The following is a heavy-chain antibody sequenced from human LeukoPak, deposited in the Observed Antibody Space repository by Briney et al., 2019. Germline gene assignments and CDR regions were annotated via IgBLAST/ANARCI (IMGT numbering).Heavy chain of an antibody. J-gene: IGHJ4*02. CDR3: ARGPTYYYGSGSYYFDY. D-gene: IGHD3-10*01. V-gene: IGHV3-66*01. Sequence: GGSLRLSCVASGFIVSNNYMSWVRQAPGMGLEWVSTIYRGGSSFYADSVKGRFTISRDNAKNSLYLQMNSLRAEDTAVYYCARGPTYYYGSGSYYFDYWGQGTLVTVSS. CDR2: IYRGGSS. CDR1: GFIVSNNY.